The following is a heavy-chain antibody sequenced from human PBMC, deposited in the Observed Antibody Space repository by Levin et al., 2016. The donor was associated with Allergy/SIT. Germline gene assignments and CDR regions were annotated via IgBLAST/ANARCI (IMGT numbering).Heavy chain of an antibody. J-gene: IGHJ6*02. CDR2: IYYSGST. CDR1: GGSISSYY. V-gene: IGHV4-59*06. D-gene: IGHD4-17*01. CDR3: ARATRNTPPLSAVTTLRYYYYGMDV. Sequence: SETLSLTCTVSGGSISSYYWSWIRQPPGKGLEWIGYIYYSGSTYYNPSLKSRVTISVDTSKNQFSLKLSSVTAADTAVYYCARATRNTPPLSAVTTLRYYYYGMDVWGQGTTVTVSS.